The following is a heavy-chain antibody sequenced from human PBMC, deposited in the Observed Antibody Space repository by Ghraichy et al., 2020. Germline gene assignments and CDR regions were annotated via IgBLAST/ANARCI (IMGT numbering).Heavy chain of an antibody. V-gene: IGHV3-21*01. CDR3: ARDPGVAAAETGDY. Sequence: LSLTCAASGFTFSSYSMNWVRQAPGKGLEWVSSISSSSSYIYYADSVKGRFTISRDNAKNSLYLQMNSLRAEDTAVYYCARDPGVAAAETGDYWGQGTLVTVSS. J-gene: IGHJ4*02. CDR1: GFTFSSYS. D-gene: IGHD6-13*01. CDR2: ISSSSSYI.